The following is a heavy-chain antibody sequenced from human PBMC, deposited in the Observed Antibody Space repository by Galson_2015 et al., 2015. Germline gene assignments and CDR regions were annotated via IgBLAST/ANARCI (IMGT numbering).Heavy chain of an antibody. J-gene: IGHJ3*01. CDR2: ISSRSSTI. Sequence: SLRLSCAASGFTFSGYSMNWVRQAPGKGLEWVSYISSRSSTIYYADSVNGRFTISIDNAKNSLYLHMNSRRDEDTAVYYCARDFYDSSGYYYPWGQGTLVTVSS. CDR1: GFTFSGYS. V-gene: IGHV3-48*02. D-gene: IGHD3-22*01. CDR3: ARDFYDSSGYYYP.